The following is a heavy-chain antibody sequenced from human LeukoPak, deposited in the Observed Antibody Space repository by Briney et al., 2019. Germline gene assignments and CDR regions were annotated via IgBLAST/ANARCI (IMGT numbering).Heavy chain of an antibody. J-gene: IGHJ3*02. CDR1: GYTFTSYG. CDR3: ARDRLITMIVVVTRTTRSDAFDI. Sequence: ASVKVSCKASGYTFTSYGISWVRQAPGQGLEWMGWISAYNGNTNYAQKLQGRVTMTTDTSTSTAYMELRSLRSDDTAVYYCARDRLITMIVVVTRTTRSDAFDIWGQGTMVTVSS. V-gene: IGHV1-18*01. CDR2: ISAYNGNT. D-gene: IGHD3-22*01.